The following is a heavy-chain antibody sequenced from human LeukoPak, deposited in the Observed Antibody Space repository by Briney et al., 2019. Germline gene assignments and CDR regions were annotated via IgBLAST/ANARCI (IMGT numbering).Heavy chain of an antibody. D-gene: IGHD2-2*01. J-gene: IGHJ4*02. Sequence: GGSLRLSCGASGFNFRSHWLSWVRQAPGKGLESVANINQDGTDKYYVDSLKGRFTISRDNAKNSLYLQMNSLRAEDTAVYYCARSTARHFDYWGQGTLVTVSS. CDR3: ARSTARHFDY. V-gene: IGHV3-7*01. CDR1: GFNFRSHW. CDR2: INQDGTDK.